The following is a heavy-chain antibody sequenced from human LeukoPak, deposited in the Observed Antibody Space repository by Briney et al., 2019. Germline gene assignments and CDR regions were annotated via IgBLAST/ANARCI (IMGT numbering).Heavy chain of an antibody. CDR2: IIPIFGTA. J-gene: IGHJ4*02. V-gene: IGHV1-69*13. CDR3: ASLTGPQPGY. Sequence: SVTVYCQASGGTFSSYAISWVGQAPGQGLEWMGGIIPIFGTANYAQKFQGRVTITADESTSTAYMELSSLRSEDTAVYYCASLTGPQPGYWGQGTLVTVSS. D-gene: IGHD1-14*01. CDR1: GGTFSSYA.